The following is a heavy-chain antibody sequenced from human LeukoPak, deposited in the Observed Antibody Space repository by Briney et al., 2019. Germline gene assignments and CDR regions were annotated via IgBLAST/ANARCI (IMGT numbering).Heavy chain of an antibody. D-gene: IGHD2-2*01. Sequence: SGGSLRLSCAASGFTVSSNYMSWVRQAPGKGLEWVSVIYSGGSTYYADSVKGRFTISRDNSKNTLYLQMNSLRAEDTAVYYCARGRREYCSSTSCYGYFQHWGQGTLVTVSS. CDR3: ARGRREYCSSTSCYGYFQH. V-gene: IGHV3-53*05. J-gene: IGHJ1*01. CDR2: IYSGGST. CDR1: GFTVSSNY.